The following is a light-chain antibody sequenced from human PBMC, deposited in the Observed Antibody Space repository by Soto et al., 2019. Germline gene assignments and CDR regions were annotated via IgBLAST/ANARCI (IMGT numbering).Light chain of an antibody. J-gene: IGLJ1*01. CDR1: NSDVGIYDF. V-gene: IGLV2-14*01. Sequence: QSVLTQPASVSGTPGQSITISCTGSNSDVGIYDFVSWYQHHPGRAPKLIVSEVSHRPSGVSNRFSGSKSGNTASLTISRLQSEDEGDYYCISYTSDDVRYVFGTGTKVTVL. CDR3: ISYTSDDVRYV. CDR2: EVS.